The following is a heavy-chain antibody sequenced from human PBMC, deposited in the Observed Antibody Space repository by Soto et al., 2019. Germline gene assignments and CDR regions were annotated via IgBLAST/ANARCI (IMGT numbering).Heavy chain of an antibody. V-gene: IGHV1-18*01. D-gene: IGHD6-13*01. CDR2: ISAYNGNT. CDR1: GYTFTSYG. CDR3: ARGSRIAAAGSSSWFDP. J-gene: IGHJ5*02. Sequence: ASVKVSCKASGYTFTSYGISWVRQAPGQGLEWMGWISAYNGNTNYAQKLQGRVTMTTDTSTSTAYMELRSLRSDDTAVYYCARGSRIAAAGSSSWFDPWGQGTLVTVSS.